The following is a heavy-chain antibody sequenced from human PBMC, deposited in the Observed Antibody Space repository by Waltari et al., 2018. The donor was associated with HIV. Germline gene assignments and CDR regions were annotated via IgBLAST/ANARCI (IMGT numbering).Heavy chain of an antibody. V-gene: IGHV1-8*01. D-gene: IGHD2-2*01. CDR1: GYTFSTYD. CDR2: MNPNRGNT. CDR3: SRGLHCTATSCLLYHGMDV. Sequence: QVQRVQSGAEVKRPGASVKVSCKASGYTFSTYDINWVRPATGQGLEWMGWMNPNRGNTGYAQKFQGRVNMTRNSSIRTAYMELSSLRSDDTSVYYCSRGLHCTATSCLLYHGMDVWGQGTAVSVSS. J-gene: IGHJ6*02.